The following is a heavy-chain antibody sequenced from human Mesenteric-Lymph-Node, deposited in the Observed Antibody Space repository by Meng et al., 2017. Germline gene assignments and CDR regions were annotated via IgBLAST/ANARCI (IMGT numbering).Heavy chain of an antibody. V-gene: IGHV4-34*01. Sequence: QVQLRRGGEGPLAPSWTLSLTCAVYGGSLSVYCWSWIRQPPGKGLEWIGEINHSGSTNYNPSLKRRVTISEDTSKNQFSLRLSSVTATDTAVYYCARQSGYFDYWGQGTLVTVSS. J-gene: IGHJ4*02. CDR3: ARQSGYFDY. CDR2: INHSGST. D-gene: IGHD3-10*01. CDR1: GGSLSVYC.